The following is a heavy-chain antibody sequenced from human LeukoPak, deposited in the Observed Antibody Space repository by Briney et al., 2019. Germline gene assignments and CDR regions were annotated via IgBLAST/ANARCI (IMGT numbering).Heavy chain of an antibody. Sequence: SETLSLTCTVSGGSISSYYWSWLRQPPGKGLEWIGNIYYSGSTNYNPSLKGRVTISVDTSKNQFSLKLSSVTAADTAVYYCARDRVRGNSNPFFDYWGQGTLVTVSS. CDR1: GGSISSYY. D-gene: IGHD4-11*01. V-gene: IGHV4-59*01. J-gene: IGHJ4*02. CDR2: IYYSGST. CDR3: ARDRVRGNSNPFFDY.